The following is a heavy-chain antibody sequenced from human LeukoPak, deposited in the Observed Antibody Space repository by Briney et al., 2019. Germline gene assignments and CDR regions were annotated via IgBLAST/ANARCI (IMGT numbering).Heavy chain of an antibody. D-gene: IGHD7-27*01. CDR1: GGTFSSYA. CDR2: IIPIFGTA. CDR3: ARDMNWGFFDY. J-gene: IGHJ4*02. V-gene: IGHV1-69*13. Sequence: ASVKVSRKASGGTFSSYAISWVRQAPGQGLEWMGGIIPIFGTANYAQKFQGRVTITADESTSTAYMELSSLRSEDTAVYYCARDMNWGFFDYWGQGTLVTVSS.